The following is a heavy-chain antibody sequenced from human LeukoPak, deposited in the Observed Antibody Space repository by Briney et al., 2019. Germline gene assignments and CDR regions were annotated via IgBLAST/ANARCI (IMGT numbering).Heavy chain of an antibody. CDR2: ISGSGGST. V-gene: IGHV3-23*01. Sequence: GGSLRLSCAASGFTFSSYAMSWVRQAPGKGLEWVSAISGSGGSTYYADSVKGRFTISRDNSKNTLYLQMNSLRAEDTAVYYCAKDLNYYDSSGYYVGNYRGQGTLVTVPS. J-gene: IGHJ4*02. D-gene: IGHD3-22*01. CDR3: AKDLNYYDSSGYYVGNY. CDR1: GFTFSSYA.